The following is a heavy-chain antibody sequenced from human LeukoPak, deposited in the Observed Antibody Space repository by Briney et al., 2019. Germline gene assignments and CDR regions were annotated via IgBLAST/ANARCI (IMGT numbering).Heavy chain of an antibody. CDR1: GFTFSSYG. J-gene: IGHJ6*02. Sequence: PGGSLRLSCAASGFTFSSYGMHWVRQAPGKGLEWVAVISYDGSNKYYADSVKGRFTISRDNSKNTLYLQMNSLRAEDTAVYYCAKDGIVVVPAATFYYYYYGMDVWGQGTTVTVSS. CDR2: ISYDGSNK. D-gene: IGHD2-2*01. CDR3: AKDGIVVVPAATFYYYYYGMDV. V-gene: IGHV3-30*18.